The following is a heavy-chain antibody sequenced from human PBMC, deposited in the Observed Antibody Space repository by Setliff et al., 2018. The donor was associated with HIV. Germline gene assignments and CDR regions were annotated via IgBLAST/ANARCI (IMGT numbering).Heavy chain of an antibody. CDR2: ISGYNANT. D-gene: IGHD2-2*01. J-gene: IGHJ6*02. Sequence: RASVKVSCKASGYTFTTYGLTWVRQAPGQGLEWMGWISGYNANTYYAEKLQGRVTVTIDTSTTTAYMELRSLRSDDTAVYYCARGGYCSGTSCSMDSFYFYGMDVWGQGTTVTVSS. CDR3: ARGGYCSGTSCSMDSFYFYGMDV. CDR1: GYTFTTYG. V-gene: IGHV1-18*01.